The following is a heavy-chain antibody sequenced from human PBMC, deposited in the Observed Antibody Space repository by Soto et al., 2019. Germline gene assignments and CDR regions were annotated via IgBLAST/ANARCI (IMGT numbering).Heavy chain of an antibody. Sequence: QVQLVQSGAEVKKPGSSVKVSCKASGGTFSSYAISWVRQAPGQGLEWMGGIIPIFGTANYAQKFQGRVTIPADESTSTAYMELSSLRSEDTAVYYCARGWTTVVTLTYYYYYGMDVWGQGTTVNVSS. CDR1: GGTFSSYA. CDR3: ARGWTTVVTLTYYYYYGMDV. D-gene: IGHD4-17*01. J-gene: IGHJ6*02. CDR2: IIPIFGTA. V-gene: IGHV1-69*01.